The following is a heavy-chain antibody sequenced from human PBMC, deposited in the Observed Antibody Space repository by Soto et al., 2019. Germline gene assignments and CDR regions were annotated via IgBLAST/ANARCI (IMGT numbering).Heavy chain of an antibody. Sequence: KSSETLSLTCTVSGGSMRNYFWTWIRQPPGKGLEWIGYIHYSGTTSFFPSYNPSLRSRVTISEDTSQNQFSLKLLSVTTADTAVYFCAAGEASSRNLAPYYLDFWGQGTLVTVSS. V-gene: IGHV4-59*01. J-gene: IGHJ4*02. CDR2: IHYSGTT. CDR3: AAGEASSRNLAPYYLDF. CDR1: GGSMRNYF. D-gene: IGHD6-13*01.